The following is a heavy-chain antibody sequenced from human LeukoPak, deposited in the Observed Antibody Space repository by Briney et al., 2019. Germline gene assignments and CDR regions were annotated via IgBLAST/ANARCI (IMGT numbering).Heavy chain of an antibody. CDR2: IYWDDDK. V-gene: IGHV2-5*02. D-gene: IGHD2-2*03. CDR3: AHSVDIVVVPAAPGGFDY. CDR1: GFSLSTTGVG. Sequence: ESGPTLVKPTQTLTLTCTFSGFSLSTTGVGVGWIRQPPGKALEWLALIYWDDDKRYSPSLRSRLTITKDTSKNQVVLTMTNMDPVDTATYYCAHSVDIVVVPAAPGGFDYWGQGTLVTVSS. J-gene: IGHJ4*02.